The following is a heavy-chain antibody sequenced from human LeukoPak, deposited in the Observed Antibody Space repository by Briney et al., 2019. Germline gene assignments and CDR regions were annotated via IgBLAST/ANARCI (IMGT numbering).Heavy chain of an antibody. CDR3: ARLYSSSSGKAFDI. D-gene: IGHD6-6*01. J-gene: IGHJ3*02. V-gene: IGHV3-48*03. Sequence: PGGSLRLSCAASGFTFSSYEMNWVRQAPGKGLEWVSYISSSGWTIYYADSVKGRFTISRDNAKNSLYLQMNSLRAEDTAVYYCARLYSSSSGKAFDIWGQGTMVTVSS. CDR2: ISSSGWTI. CDR1: GFTFSSYE.